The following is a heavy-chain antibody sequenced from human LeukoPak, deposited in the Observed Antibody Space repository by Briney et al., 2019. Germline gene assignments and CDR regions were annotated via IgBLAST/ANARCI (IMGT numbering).Heavy chain of an antibody. CDR1: GFTVSSYG. J-gene: IGHJ4*02. CDR3: ARAGYCSGGSCYGSDY. V-gene: IGHV3-33*01. Sequence: GGSLRLSCAASGFTVSSYGMHWVRQAPGNVLEWVAAIWYDGSIQYSAESVKGRFTISTDNSESTLYLQMDSLRAEDTAVYYCARAGYCSGGSCYGSDYWGQGTLVSVSS. D-gene: IGHD2-15*01. CDR2: IWYDGSIQ.